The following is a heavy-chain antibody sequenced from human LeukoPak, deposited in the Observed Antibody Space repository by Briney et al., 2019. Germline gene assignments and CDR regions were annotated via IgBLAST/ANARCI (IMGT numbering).Heavy chain of an antibody. CDR2: IYSNGTT. Sequence: PSETLSLTCTVSGASISNFFWSWIRQPPGKGLEWIGHIYSNGTTDFNPSLKSRVTMSMDMSKNHFSLRLNSVTAGDTAVYYCARGVAALFDPWGQGTPVTVSS. V-gene: IGHV4-4*09. CDR1: GASISNFF. D-gene: IGHD2-15*01. CDR3: ARGVAALFDP. J-gene: IGHJ5*02.